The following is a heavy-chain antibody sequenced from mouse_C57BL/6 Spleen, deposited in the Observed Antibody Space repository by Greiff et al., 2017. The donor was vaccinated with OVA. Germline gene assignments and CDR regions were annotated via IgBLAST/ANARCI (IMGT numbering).Heavy chain of an antibody. V-gene: IGHV1-15*01. J-gene: IGHJ4*01. Sequence: QVHVKQSGAELVRPGASVTLSCKASGYTFTDYEMHWVKQTPVHGLEWIGAIDPETGGTAYNQKFKGKAILTADKSSSTAYMELRSLTSEDSAVYYCTRDDGYYFYYAMDYWGQGTSVTVSS. D-gene: IGHD2-3*01. CDR1: GYTFTDYE. CDR2: IDPETGGT. CDR3: TRDDGYYFYYAMDY.